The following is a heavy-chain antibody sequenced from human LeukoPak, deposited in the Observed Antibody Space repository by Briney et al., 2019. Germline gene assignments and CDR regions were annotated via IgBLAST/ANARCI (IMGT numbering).Heavy chain of an antibody. J-gene: IGHJ6*02. Sequence: GGSLRLSCAASGFTFSSYAMSWVRQAPGKGLEWVSAISGSGGSTYYADSVKGRFTISRDNSKNTPYLQMNSLRAEDTAVYYCATSMVRGVRYYYGMDVWGQGTTVTVSS. D-gene: IGHD3-10*01. CDR3: ATSMVRGVRYYYGMDV. CDR2: ISGSGGST. CDR1: GFTFSSYA. V-gene: IGHV3-23*01.